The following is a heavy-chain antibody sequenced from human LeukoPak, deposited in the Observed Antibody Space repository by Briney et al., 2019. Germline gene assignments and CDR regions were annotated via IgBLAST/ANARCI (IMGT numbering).Heavy chain of an antibody. J-gene: IGHJ3*02. CDR1: GGSISSSSYY. V-gene: IGHV4-39*01. Sequence: SETLSLTCTVSGGSISSSSYYWGWIRQPPGKGLEWIGSIYYSGSTYYNPSLKSRVTISVDTSKNQFSLKLSSVTAADTAVYYCARLSPRDAFDIWGRGTMVTVSS. CDR3: ARLSPRDAFDI. CDR2: IYYSGST.